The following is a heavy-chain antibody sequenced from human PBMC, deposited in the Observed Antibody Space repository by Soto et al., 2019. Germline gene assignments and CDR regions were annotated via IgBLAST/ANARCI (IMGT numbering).Heavy chain of an antibody. CDR1: GFTFSDYY. Sequence: GGSLRLSCAASGFTFSDYYMSWIRQAPGKGLEWVSYISGSGSTIYYADSVKGRFTISRDNSKNTLYLQMNSLRAEDTAVYYCAKDNVIRRYDDGDYVGYWGQGTLVTVSS. J-gene: IGHJ4*02. CDR3: AKDNVIRRYDDGDYVGY. D-gene: IGHD4-17*01. CDR2: ISGSGSTI. V-gene: IGHV3-11*01.